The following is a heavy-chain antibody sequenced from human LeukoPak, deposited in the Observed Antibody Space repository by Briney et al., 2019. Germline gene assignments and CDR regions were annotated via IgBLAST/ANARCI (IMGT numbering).Heavy chain of an antibody. Sequence: GGSLRLSCAASGFTFSSYWMSWVRQAPGKGLEWVANIKQDGSEKYYVGSVKGRFTISRDNAKNSLYLQMNSLRAEDTAVYYCARGPITMIVVVTFDYWGQGTLVTVSS. CDR2: IKQDGSEK. D-gene: IGHD3-22*01. CDR3: ARGPITMIVVVTFDY. J-gene: IGHJ4*02. V-gene: IGHV3-7*01. CDR1: GFTFSSYW.